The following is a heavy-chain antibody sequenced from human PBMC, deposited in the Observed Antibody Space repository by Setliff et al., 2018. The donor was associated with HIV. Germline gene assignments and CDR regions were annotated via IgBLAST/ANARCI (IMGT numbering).Heavy chain of an antibody. CDR2: IYYSGST. Sequence: LSLTCAVYGGSFSGYSWGWIRQPPGKGLEWIGSIYYSGSTYYNSSLKSRVTISVDTSKNQFSLNLSSVTAADTAVYYCAREGVNFWTPPGWFDPWGQGTLVTVSS. CDR1: GGSFSGYS. CDR3: AREGVNFWTPPGWFDP. J-gene: IGHJ5*02. D-gene: IGHD3-3*01. V-gene: IGHV4-34*11.